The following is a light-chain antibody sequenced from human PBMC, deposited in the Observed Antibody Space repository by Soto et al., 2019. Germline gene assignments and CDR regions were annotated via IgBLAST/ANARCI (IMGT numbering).Light chain of an antibody. CDR3: SSYSGTNYHYV. CDR1: SSDVGGYNY. J-gene: IGLJ1*01. V-gene: IGLV2-8*01. CDR2: EVS. Sequence: QSALTQPPSASGSFGQSVTISCTGTSSDVGGYNYVSWYQQYPGKAPKLMIYEVSERPSGVPDRFSGSKSGNTASLTVSGRQADDEADYYCSSYSGTNYHYVFGTGTKLTVL.